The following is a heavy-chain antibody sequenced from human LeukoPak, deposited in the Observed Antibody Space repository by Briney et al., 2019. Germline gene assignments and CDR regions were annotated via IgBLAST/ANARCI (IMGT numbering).Heavy chain of an antibody. CDR3: ARVPRSYYYYYYMDV. J-gene: IGHJ6*03. Sequence: SETLSLTCTVSGGSISSSSYYWGWIRQPPGKGLEWIGSIYYSGSTYYNPSLKSRVTMSADTSKNQFSLKLSSVTAADTAVYYCARVPRSYYYYYYMDVWGKGTTVTVSS. CDR2: IYYSGST. CDR1: GGSISSSSYY. V-gene: IGHV4-39*07.